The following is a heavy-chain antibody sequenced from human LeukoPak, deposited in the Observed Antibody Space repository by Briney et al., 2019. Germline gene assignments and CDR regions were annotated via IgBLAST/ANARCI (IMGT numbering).Heavy chain of an antibody. J-gene: IGHJ4*02. V-gene: IGHV4-59*12. CDR2: IYDIGST. CDR1: GCSISSYY. D-gene: IGHD3-22*01. CDR3: VTYYFDSSGPKKNY. Sequence: FETPSLTCTVSGCSISSYYLSWIPPPPREGPEGIGNIYDIGSTNYNPSLKSRVTISVDTSKKQFSLELSSVTAADTAVYYCVTYYFDSSGPKKNYWGQGTLVTVSS.